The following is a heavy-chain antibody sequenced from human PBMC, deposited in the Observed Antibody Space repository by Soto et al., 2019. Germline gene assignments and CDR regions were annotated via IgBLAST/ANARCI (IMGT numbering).Heavy chain of an antibody. Sequence: SLRLSCAASGFTFSSYGMHWVRQAPGKGLEWVAVISYDGSNKYYADSVKGRFTISRDNSKNTLYLQMNSLRAEDTAVYYCAKGFQLPALYLSFDYWGQGTLVTVSS. CDR2: ISYDGSNK. D-gene: IGHD2-2*01. CDR3: AKGFQLPALYLSFDY. CDR1: GFTFSSYG. J-gene: IGHJ4*02. V-gene: IGHV3-30*18.